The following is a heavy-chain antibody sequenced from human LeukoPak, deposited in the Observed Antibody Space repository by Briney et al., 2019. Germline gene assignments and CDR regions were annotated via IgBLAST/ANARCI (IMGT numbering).Heavy chain of an antibody. CDR2: ITGGSTTI. Sequence: GGSLRLSCAASGFTFRSYNMNWVRQAPGEGLEWVSYITGGSTTIYYADSVKGRFTISRDNSKNTLYLQMNSLRAEDTAVYYCARAGVTGIVMAEFAYCGEGTLVNASS. CDR3: ARAGVTGIVMAEFAY. V-gene: IGHV3-48*01. CDR1: GFTFRSYN. J-gene: IGHJ4*01. D-gene: IGHD6-19*01.